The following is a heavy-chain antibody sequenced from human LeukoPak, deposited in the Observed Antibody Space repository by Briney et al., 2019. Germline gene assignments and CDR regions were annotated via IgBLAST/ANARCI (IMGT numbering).Heavy chain of an antibody. CDR3: ARVAMVRGVLYYYGMDV. CDR1: GFTFSSYW. D-gene: IGHD3-10*01. V-gene: IGHV3-74*01. CDR2: INSDGSST. Sequence: GGSLRLSCAASGFTFSSYWMHRVRQAPGKGLVWVSRINSDGSSTSYADSVKGRFTISRDNAKNTLYLQMNSLRAEDTAVYYCARVAMVRGVLYYYGMDVWGQGTTVTVSS. J-gene: IGHJ6*02.